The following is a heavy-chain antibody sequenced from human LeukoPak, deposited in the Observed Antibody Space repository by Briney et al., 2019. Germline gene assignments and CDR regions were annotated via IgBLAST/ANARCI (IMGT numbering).Heavy chain of an antibody. J-gene: IGHJ3*02. CDR1: GFTISSNY. Sequence: GGSLRLSCAATGFTISSNYMNWVRQAPGKGLEWVSVIFNSGDTYYADSVKGRFTISRDTSKNTLYLQMNSLRVDDTAVYYCARDPAPATGAFDIWGQGTMVIIS. CDR3: ARDPAPATGAFDI. V-gene: IGHV3-53*01. CDR2: IFNSGDT. D-gene: IGHD1-1*01.